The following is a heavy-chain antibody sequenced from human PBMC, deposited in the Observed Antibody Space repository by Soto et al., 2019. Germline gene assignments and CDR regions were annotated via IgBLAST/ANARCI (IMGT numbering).Heavy chain of an antibody. V-gene: IGHV3-23*01. D-gene: IGHD2-15*01. CDR1: GFTFSSYA. Sequence: EVQLLESGGGLVQPGGSLRLSCAASGFTFSSYAMSWVRQAPGKGLEWVSAISGSGGSTYYADSVKGRFTISRDNSKNTLDLQMNSRRAEDTAVYYGANRDGGGGGYFDYWGQGTLVTVSS. CDR3: ANRDGGGGGYFDY. J-gene: IGHJ4*02. CDR2: ISGSGGST.